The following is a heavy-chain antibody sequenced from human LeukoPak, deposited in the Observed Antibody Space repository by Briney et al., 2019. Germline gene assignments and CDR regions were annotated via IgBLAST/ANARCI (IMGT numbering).Heavy chain of an antibody. D-gene: IGHD6-19*01. J-gene: IGHJ4*02. CDR2: ISGSGGST. V-gene: IGHV3-23*01. CDR3: AKGSGGWYDENYFDY. Sequence: GGSLRLSCAASGFTFSSYAMSWVRQAPGKGLEWVSAISGSGGSTYYADSVKGRFTISRDNSKNTLYLQMNSLRAEDTAVYYCAKGSGGWYDENYFDYWGQETLVTFSS. CDR1: GFTFSSYA.